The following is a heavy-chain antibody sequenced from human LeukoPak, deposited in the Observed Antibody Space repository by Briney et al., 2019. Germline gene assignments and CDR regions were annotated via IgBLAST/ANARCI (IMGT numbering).Heavy chain of an antibody. J-gene: IGHJ6*03. CDR3: ARDTRMSYFYMDV. V-gene: IGHV4-59*11. CDR1: GDSISSHY. CDR2: LYYSGST. Sequence: SETLSLTCTVSGDSISSHYWSWIRQPPGKGLEWIGYLYYSGSTKYNPSLKSRVTISVDTSKNQFSLKLSSVTAADTAVYYCARDTRMSYFYMDVWGKGTTVTVFS. D-gene: IGHD1-14*01.